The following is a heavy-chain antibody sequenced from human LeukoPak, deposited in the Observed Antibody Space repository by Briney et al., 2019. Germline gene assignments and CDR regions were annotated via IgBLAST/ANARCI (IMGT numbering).Heavy chain of an antibody. Sequence: SETLSLTCTVSGGSVSSGSYYWSWIRQPPGKGLEWIGYIYYSGSTYYNPSLKSRVTISVDTFKNQFSLKLSSVTAADTAVYYCARGGDSSSWYTDWFDPWGQGTLVTVSS. V-gene: IGHV4-61*01. CDR2: IYYSGST. D-gene: IGHD6-13*01. CDR3: ARGGDSSSWYTDWFDP. J-gene: IGHJ5*02. CDR1: GGSVSSGSYY.